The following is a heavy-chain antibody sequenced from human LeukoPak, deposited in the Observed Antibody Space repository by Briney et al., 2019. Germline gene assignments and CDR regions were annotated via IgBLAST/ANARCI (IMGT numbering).Heavy chain of an antibody. Sequence: ASVKVSCKASGYTFTSYYMHWVRQAPGQGLEWMGIINPSGGSTSCAQKFQGRVTMTRDTSTSTVYMELSSLRSEDTAVYYCARATYSQVVPAAESYYYYGMDVWGQGTTVTVSS. V-gene: IGHV1-46*01. J-gene: IGHJ6*02. CDR3: ARATYSQVVPAAESYYYYGMDV. CDR1: GYTFTSYY. CDR2: INPSGGST. D-gene: IGHD2-2*01.